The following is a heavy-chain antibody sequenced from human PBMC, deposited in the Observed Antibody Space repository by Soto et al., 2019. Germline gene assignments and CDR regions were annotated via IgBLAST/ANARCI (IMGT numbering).Heavy chain of an antibody. CDR1: GFTFSSYA. D-gene: IGHD6-19*01. CDR3: ARDSKAQYSSGWSPYYYYYGMDV. V-gene: IGHV3-30-3*01. J-gene: IGHJ6*02. CDR2: ISYDGSNK. Sequence: SLRLSCAAYGFTFSSYAMHWVRQAPGKGLEWVAVISYDGSNKYYADSVKGRFTISRDNSKNTLYLQMNSLRAEDTAVYYCARDSKAQYSSGWSPYYYYYGMDVWGQGTTVTVSS.